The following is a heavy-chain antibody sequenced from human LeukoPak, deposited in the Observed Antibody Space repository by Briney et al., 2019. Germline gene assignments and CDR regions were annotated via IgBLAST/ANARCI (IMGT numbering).Heavy chain of an antibody. CDR1: GISFSIYS. J-gene: IGHJ4*02. CDR2: INSSSSGI. Sequence: GGSLRLSCAASGISFSIYSMNWVRQAPGKGLEWIAYINSSSSGIFYADSVKGRFTISRDNDKNSLYLQMIGLRAEDTAAYYCARDHYFGSSGYSRSLDYWGQGALVTVSS. D-gene: IGHD3-22*01. CDR3: ARDHYFGSSGYSRSLDY. V-gene: IGHV3-48*01.